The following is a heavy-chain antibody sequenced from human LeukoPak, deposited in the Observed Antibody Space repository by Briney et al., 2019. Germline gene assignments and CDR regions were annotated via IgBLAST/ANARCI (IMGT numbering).Heavy chain of an antibody. V-gene: IGHV1-69*06. CDR3: ARGFRGYRVYYFDY. CDR1: GGTFSSYA. D-gene: IGHD5-18*01. CDR2: IIPIFGTA. Sequence: VKVSCKASGGTFSSYAISWVRQAPGQGLEWMGGIIPIFGTANYAQKFQGRVTITADKSTSTAYMELSSLRSEDTAVYYCARGFRGYRVYYFDYWGQGTLVTVSS. J-gene: IGHJ4*02.